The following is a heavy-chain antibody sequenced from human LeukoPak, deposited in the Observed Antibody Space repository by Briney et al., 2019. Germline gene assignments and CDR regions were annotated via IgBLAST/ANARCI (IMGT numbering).Heavy chain of an antibody. CDR3: ARVMGSGWTGFDY. CDR2: TYDSGYT. CDR1: GGSISSYY. J-gene: IGHJ4*02. V-gene: IGHV4-59*01. Sequence: PSETLSLICTVSGGSISSYYWTWIRLPPGKGLEWIGYTYDSGYTNYNPSLKSRVTISVDMSKNQFSLKLSSVTAADTAVYYCARVMGSGWTGFDYWGQGTLVTVSS. D-gene: IGHD6-19*01.